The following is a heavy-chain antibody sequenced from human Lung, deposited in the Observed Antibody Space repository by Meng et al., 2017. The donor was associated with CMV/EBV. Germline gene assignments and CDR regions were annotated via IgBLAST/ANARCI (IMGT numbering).Heavy chain of an antibody. Sequence: ESXKISXAASGFTFSSYSMNWVRQAPGKGLEWVSYISSSSSTIYYADSVKGRFTISRDNAKNSLYLQMNSLRAEDTAVYYCARALLGYCSSTGCSDVRYFDYWGQGTLVXVSS. CDR2: ISSSSSTI. D-gene: IGHD2-2*01. V-gene: IGHV3-48*04. CDR1: GFTFSSYS. CDR3: ARALLGYCSSTGCSDVRYFDY. J-gene: IGHJ4*02.